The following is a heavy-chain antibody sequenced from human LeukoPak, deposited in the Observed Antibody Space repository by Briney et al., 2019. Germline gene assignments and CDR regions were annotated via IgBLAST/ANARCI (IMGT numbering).Heavy chain of an antibody. CDR2: ISDSGDRT. J-gene: IGHJ5*02. CDR1: GFTFSSYW. Sequence: GGSLRLSCAASGFTFSSYWMSWVRQAPGKGLEWVSAISDSGDRTYYADSVKGRFTISRDNSKNSMYLQMNSLRAEDTAVYYCAKESKYYPWGQGTLVTVSS. D-gene: IGHD3-10*01. CDR3: AKESKYYP. V-gene: IGHV3-23*01.